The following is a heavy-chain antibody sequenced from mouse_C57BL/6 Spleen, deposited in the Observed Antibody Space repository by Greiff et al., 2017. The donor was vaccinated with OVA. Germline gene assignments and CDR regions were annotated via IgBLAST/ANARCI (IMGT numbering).Heavy chain of an antibody. CDR2: IDPETGGT. Sequence: VQLQQSGAELVRPGASVTLSCKASGYTFTDYEMHWVTQTPVHGLEWIGAIDPETGGTAYNQKFKGKAILTADKSSSTAYMELRSLTSEDSAVYYCTREIAMDYWGQGTSVTVSS. V-gene: IGHV1-15*01. CDR3: TREIAMDY. CDR1: GYTFTDYE. J-gene: IGHJ4*01.